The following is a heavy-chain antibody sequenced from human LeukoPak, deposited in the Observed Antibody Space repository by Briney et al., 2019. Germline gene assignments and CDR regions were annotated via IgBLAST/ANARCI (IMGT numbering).Heavy chain of an antibody. CDR1: GGSISSGSYY. CDR2: IYPSGST. J-gene: IGHJ3*02. D-gene: IGHD3-22*01. CDR3: ARESYYDSSGYSHDAFDI. Sequence: PSETLSLTCTVSGGSISSGSYYWSWIRQPAGKGLEWIGRIYPSGSTNYNPSLKSRVTMSVDTSQTQFSLKLNSVTAADTAVYYCARESYYDSSGYSHDAFDIWGQGTMVTVSS. V-gene: IGHV4-61*02.